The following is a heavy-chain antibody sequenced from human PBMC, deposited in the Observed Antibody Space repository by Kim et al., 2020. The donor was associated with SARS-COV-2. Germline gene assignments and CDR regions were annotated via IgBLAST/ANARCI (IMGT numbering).Heavy chain of an antibody. CDR3: ARPGSGLKYFDF. D-gene: IGHD1-26*01. Sequence: YVDSVKGRFTISRDNAKNSLGLQMNSLRAEDTAVYYCARPGSGLKYFDFWGQGTLVIVSS. J-gene: IGHJ4*02. V-gene: IGHV3-7*03.